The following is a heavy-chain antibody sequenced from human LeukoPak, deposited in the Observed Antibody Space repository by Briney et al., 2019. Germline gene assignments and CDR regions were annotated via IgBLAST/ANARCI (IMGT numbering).Heavy chain of an antibody. J-gene: IGHJ4*02. D-gene: IGHD3-3*01. Sequence: ASLKVSCKACGYTFTSYGISWVRQAPGQGLEWIGRISGYNGNTNYAQKLQGRVTMTTDTSTSTAYMELRSLRSDDTAVYYCARDTRDFWSGYYYYFDYWGQGTLVTVSS. CDR1: GYTFTSYG. CDR3: ARDTRDFWSGYYYYFDY. CDR2: ISGYNGNT. V-gene: IGHV1-18*01.